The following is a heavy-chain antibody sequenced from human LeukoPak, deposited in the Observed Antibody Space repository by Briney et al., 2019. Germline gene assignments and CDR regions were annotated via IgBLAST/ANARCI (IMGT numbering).Heavy chain of an antibody. Sequence: GGSLRLSCAASGFTFSSYAMHWVRQAPGKGLEWVAVISYDGSNKYYADSVKGRFTISRDNFKNTLYLQMNSLRAEDTAVYYCARGDDFWSGYRTGSYGMDVWGQGTTVTVSS. V-gene: IGHV3-30-3*01. J-gene: IGHJ6*02. CDR1: GFTFSSYA. CDR2: ISYDGSNK. D-gene: IGHD3-3*01. CDR3: ARGDDFWSGYRTGSYGMDV.